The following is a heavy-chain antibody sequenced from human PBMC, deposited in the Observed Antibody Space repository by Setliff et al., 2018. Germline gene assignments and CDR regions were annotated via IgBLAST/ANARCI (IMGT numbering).Heavy chain of an antibody. CDR3: ARADEYYYDSSGYYYVYYFDY. J-gene: IGHJ4*02. CDR1: SGSFSGYY. Sequence: PSETLSLTCAVYSGSFSGYYWSWIRQPPGKGLEWIGEIYHSGSTNYNPSLKSRVTISVDKSKNQFSLKLSSVTAADTAVYYCARADEYYYDSSGYYYVYYFDYWGQGTLVTV. CDR2: IYHSGST. V-gene: IGHV4-34*01. D-gene: IGHD3-22*01.